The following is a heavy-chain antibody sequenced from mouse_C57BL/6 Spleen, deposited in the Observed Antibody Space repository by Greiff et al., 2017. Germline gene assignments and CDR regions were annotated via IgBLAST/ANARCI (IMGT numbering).Heavy chain of an antibody. V-gene: IGHV1-39*01. CDR1: GYSFTDYN. Sequence: VQLKESGPELVKPGASVKISCKASGYSFTDYNMNWVKQSNGKSLEWIGVINPNYGTTSYNQQFKGQATLSVDQSSSTASLQLNSLTSEDSAVYYCAREVLRSLDAMDYWGQGTSVTVSS. D-gene: IGHD1-1*01. CDR2: INPNYGTT. CDR3: AREVLRSLDAMDY. J-gene: IGHJ4*01.